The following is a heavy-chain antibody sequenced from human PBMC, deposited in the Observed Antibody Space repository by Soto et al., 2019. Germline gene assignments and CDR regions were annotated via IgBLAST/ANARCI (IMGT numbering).Heavy chain of an antibody. Sequence: PGGSLRLSCAVSGFICSSYDMSWVRQAPGKGLEWVSTILVGGSTHYEDSVKGRFTISRDTSKNTIYLQMNSLTAGDTAVYYCAKATATGGGAFEFCGQGIMVTVSS. D-gene: IGHD2-8*02. V-gene: IGHV3-23*01. CDR3: AKATATGGGAFEF. J-gene: IGHJ3*01. CDR1: GFICSSYD. CDR2: ILVGGST.